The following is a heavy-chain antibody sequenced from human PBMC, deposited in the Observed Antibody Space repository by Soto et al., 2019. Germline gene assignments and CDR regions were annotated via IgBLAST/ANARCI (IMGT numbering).Heavy chain of an antibody. CDR2: ISYDGSNK. J-gene: IGHJ6*02. V-gene: IGHV3-30*18. Sequence: QVQLVESGGGVVQPGRSLRLSCAASGFTFSSYGMHWVRQAPGKGLEWVAVISYDGSNKYYADSVKGRFTISRDNSKNTLYLQMNSLRAEDTAVYYCAKGGNNWNVAGGMDVWGQGTTVTVS. CDR3: AKGGNNWNVAGGMDV. CDR1: GFTFSSYG. D-gene: IGHD1-20*01.